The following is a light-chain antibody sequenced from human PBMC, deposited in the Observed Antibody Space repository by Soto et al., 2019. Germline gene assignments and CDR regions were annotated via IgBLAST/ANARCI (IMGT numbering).Light chain of an antibody. V-gene: IGLV2-8*01. J-gene: IGLJ2*01. CDR1: SSDVGIYNF. CDR2: DVT. Sequence: QSALTQPPSASGSPGQSVTISCTGTSSDVGIYNFVSWYQQHPGKAPQLIIYDVTKRPSGVPDRFSGSKSGNTASLTVSGLQAEDEADYFCRSYAGSNNLLFGGGTKLTVL. CDR3: RSYAGSNNLL.